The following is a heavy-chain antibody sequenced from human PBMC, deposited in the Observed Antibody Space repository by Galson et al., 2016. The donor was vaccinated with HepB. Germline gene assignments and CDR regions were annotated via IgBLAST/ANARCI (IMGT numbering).Heavy chain of an antibody. CDR3: ARSDSNRFNFYAMDV. CDR2: VIPFLGLT. Sequence: SVKVSCKASGGAFSTYAITWVRQAPGQGLEWMGRVIPFLGLTNIAQKFQGRFTIAADQFTNTAYMELASLRFDDTAMYYCARSDSNRFNFYAMDVWGQGTTVTVSS. D-gene: IGHD4-11*01. CDR1: GGAFSTYA. V-gene: IGHV1-69*04. J-gene: IGHJ6*02.